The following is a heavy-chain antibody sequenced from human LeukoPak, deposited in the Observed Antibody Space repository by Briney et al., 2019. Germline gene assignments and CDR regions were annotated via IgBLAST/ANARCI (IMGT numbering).Heavy chain of an antibody. J-gene: IGHJ6*04. CDR2: ISYDGSNK. CDR1: GFTFSSYA. D-gene: IGHD1-14*01. V-gene: IGHV3-30*04. Sequence: PGGSLRLSCAASGFTFSSYAMHWVRRAPGKGLEWVAVISYDGSNKYYADSVKGRFTISRDNSKNTLYLQMNSLRAEDTAAYYCARQTVPEYSYYYYYGMDVWGKGTTVTVSS. CDR3: ARQTVPEYSYYYYYGMDV.